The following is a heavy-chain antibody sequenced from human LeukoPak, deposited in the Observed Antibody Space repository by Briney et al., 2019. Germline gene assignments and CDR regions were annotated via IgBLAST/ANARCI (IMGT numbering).Heavy chain of an antibody. Sequence: SETLSLTCTVSGGSISNYYWTWIRQPPGEGLEWIGYVYYSGSTYYNPSLKSRVTISVDTSKNQFSLKLSSVTAADTAVYYCARMYYDFWSGYLDYWGQGTLVTVSS. CDR3: ARMYYDFWSGYLDY. V-gene: IGHV4-59*12. J-gene: IGHJ4*02. CDR2: VYYSGST. D-gene: IGHD3-3*01. CDR1: GGSISNYY.